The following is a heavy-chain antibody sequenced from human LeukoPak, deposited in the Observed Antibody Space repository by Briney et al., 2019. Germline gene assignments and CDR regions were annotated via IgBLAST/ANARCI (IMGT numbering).Heavy chain of an antibody. D-gene: IGHD3-22*01. J-gene: IGHJ4*02. CDR3: AKGNYYDSSPMGV. Sequence: PGRSLRLSCAASGFTFDDYAMHWVRHAPGKGLEWVSGISWNSGSIGYADSVKGRFTISRDNAKNSLYLQMNSLRAEDTALYYCAKGNYYDSSPMGVWGQGTLVTVSS. CDR2: ISWNSGSI. CDR1: GFTFDDYA. V-gene: IGHV3-9*01.